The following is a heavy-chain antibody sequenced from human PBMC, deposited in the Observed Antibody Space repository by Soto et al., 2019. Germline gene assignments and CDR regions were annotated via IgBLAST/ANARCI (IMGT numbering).Heavy chain of an antibody. CDR1: GGSISSGGYY. J-gene: IGHJ6*01. V-gene: IGHV4-31*03. Sequence: QVQLQESGPGLVKPSQTLSRTCTVSGGSISSGGYYWSCIRQHPGKGLEWIGYIYHSGSTYYNTSLKSRVTISVDTYKNQFSVKLSSVTDVDTAVYYCARDAGAVYYYGMDVWGQWTTVTVSS. CDR3: ARDAGAVYYYGMDV. CDR2: IYHSGST. D-gene: IGHD1-1*01.